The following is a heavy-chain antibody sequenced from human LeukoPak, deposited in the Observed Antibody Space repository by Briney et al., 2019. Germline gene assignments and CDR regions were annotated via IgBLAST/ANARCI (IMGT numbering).Heavy chain of an antibody. J-gene: IGHJ4*02. CDR1: GFTSGDYA. D-gene: IGHD2-2*01. CDR2: IRSNAYGGTT. CDR3: SGACSSTSCYGDFDY. Sequence: GGSLRLSCTAPGFTSGDYALSWVRQAPGKGLEWVGLIRSNAYGGTTEYAASVRGRVTMSRDFSRGIDNLQMNSLKTEDTAMYYCSGACSSTSCYGDFDYWGQGTLVTVSS. V-gene: IGHV3-49*04.